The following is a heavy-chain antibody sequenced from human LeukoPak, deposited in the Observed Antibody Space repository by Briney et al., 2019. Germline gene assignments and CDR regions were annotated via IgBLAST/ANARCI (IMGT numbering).Heavy chain of an antibody. CDR3: ARDVLWTAMVTRAFDI. CDR1: GYSISSGYY. D-gene: IGHD5-18*01. CDR2: IYHSGST. V-gene: IGHV4-38-2*02. Sequence: SETLSLTCTVSGYSISSGYYWGWIRQPPGKGLEWIGSIYHSGSTYYNPSLKSRVTISVDTSKNQFSLKLSSVTAADTAVYYCARDVLWTAMVTRAFDIWGQGTMVTVSS. J-gene: IGHJ3*02.